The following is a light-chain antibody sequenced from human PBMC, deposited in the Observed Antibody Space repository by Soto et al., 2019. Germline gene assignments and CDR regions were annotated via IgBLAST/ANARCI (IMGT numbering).Light chain of an antibody. J-gene: IGKJ1*01. V-gene: IGKV1-5*01. Sequence: DIQMTQSPSTLSASVGDRLTLTPRASQSISSWLAWYQQKPGKAPKLLIYDASSLESGVPSRFSGSGSGTEFTLTISSLQPDDFATYYCQHYNSYSEAFGQGTKVDIK. CDR2: DAS. CDR1: QSISSW. CDR3: QHYNSYSEA.